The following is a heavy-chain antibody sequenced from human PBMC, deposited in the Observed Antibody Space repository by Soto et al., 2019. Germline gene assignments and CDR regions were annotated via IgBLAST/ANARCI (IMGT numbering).Heavy chain of an antibody. J-gene: IGHJ5*02. CDR1: GYTFTTYD. V-gene: IGHV1-8*01. Sequence: QVQPVQSGAEVKRPGASAKVSCEASGYTFTTYDINSVRQASGQGPEWMGCVKPSSGNTVYAQKCHGRVTMTRYTSISTAYREHISLKSYDTAIYSCARSSIYTWNDHWGQGTRVTVSS. CDR3: ARSSIYTWNDH. CDR2: VKPSSGNT. D-gene: IGHD1-20*01.